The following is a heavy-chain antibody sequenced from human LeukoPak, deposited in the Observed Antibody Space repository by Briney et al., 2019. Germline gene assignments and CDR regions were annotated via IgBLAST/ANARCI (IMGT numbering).Heavy chain of an antibody. Sequence: GASVKVSCKASGSTFTSYYMHWVRQAPGQGLEWMGIINPSGGSTTYAQKFQGRVTMTRDMSTSTVYMDLISLRSEDTAVYYCARESGLQPHFDYWGQGTLVTVSS. D-gene: IGHD1-1*01. V-gene: IGHV1-46*01. J-gene: IGHJ4*02. CDR3: ARESGLQPHFDY. CDR1: GSTFTSYY. CDR2: INPSGGST.